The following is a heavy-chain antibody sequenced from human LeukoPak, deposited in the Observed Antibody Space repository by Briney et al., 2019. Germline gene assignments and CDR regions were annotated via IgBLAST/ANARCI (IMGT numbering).Heavy chain of an antibody. CDR3: ARDIRPADYYDSSGYWDY. D-gene: IGHD3-22*01. Sequence: GGSLRLSCVASGFTFSSYSMNWVRQAPGKGLEWVSYISRRSSTIYYADSVKGRFTISRDNAKNSLYLQMNSLRGEDTAVYYCARDIRPADYYDSSGYWDYWGQGTLVTVSS. CDR2: ISRRSSTI. J-gene: IGHJ4*02. V-gene: IGHV3-48*01. CDR1: GFTFSSYS.